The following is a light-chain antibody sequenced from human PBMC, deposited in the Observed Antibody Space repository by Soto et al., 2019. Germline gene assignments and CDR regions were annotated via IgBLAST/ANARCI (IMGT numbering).Light chain of an antibody. Sequence: IEMTQSLASLSASVGGTGTSTCRASHSIGSDLNGYQQKQGTAPHLLMYAASNLQSGVPSRFSGSGAGTDVTLTISSLQTEDCATYYCQQSHSTPSTVGQGTRGEI. V-gene: IGKV1-39*01. CDR1: HSIGSD. J-gene: IGKJ5*01. CDR2: AAS. CDR3: QQSHSTPST.